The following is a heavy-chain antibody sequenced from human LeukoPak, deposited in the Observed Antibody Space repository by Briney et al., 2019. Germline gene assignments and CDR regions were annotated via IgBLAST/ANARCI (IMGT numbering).Heavy chain of an antibody. J-gene: IGHJ4*02. CDR1: GGSISSYY. Sequence: SETLSLTCTVSGGSISSYYWSWLRQPAGKGLECIGRIYTSGSTTYNPSLKSRVTMSIDTSKHQFSLKLSSVTAADTAVYYCARFSGWGFDYWGQGTLVTVSS. V-gene: IGHV4-4*07. CDR2: IYTSGST. CDR3: ARFSGWGFDY. D-gene: IGHD6-19*01.